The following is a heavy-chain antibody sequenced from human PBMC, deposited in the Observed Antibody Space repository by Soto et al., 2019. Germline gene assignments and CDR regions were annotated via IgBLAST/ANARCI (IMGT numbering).Heavy chain of an antibody. CDR2: INHSGST. Sequence: SETLSLTCAVYGGSFSGYYWSWIRQPPGKGLEWIGEINHSGSTNYNPSLKSRVTISVDTSKNQFSLKLSSVTAADTAVYYCARGFGYNWNYKTYYYYGMDVWGQGTTVTVSS. J-gene: IGHJ6*02. D-gene: IGHD1-7*01. CDR1: GGSFSGYY. V-gene: IGHV4-34*01. CDR3: ARGFGYNWNYKTYYYYGMDV.